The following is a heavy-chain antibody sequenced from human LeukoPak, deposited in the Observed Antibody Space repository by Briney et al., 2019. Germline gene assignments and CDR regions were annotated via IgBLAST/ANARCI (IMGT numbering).Heavy chain of an antibody. V-gene: IGHV4-39*07. CDR3: ARDYDYGGNSDAFDI. CDR1: GGSISGSSYF. J-gene: IGHJ3*02. CDR2: IYYSGST. D-gene: IGHD4-23*01. Sequence: PSEALSLTCTVSGGSISGSSYFWGWIRQPPGKGLEWIGSIYYSGSTYYNPSLKSRVTISVDTSKNQFSLKLSSVTAADTAVYYCARDYDYGGNSDAFDIWGQGTMVTVSS.